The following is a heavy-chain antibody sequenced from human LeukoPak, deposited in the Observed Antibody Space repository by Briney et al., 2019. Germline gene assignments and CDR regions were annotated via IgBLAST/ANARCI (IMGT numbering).Heavy chain of an antibody. CDR3: ARRPLYDTLTGYLGYGSNDY. V-gene: IGHV1-2*02. CDR1: GYTFTGYY. D-gene: IGHD3-9*01. CDR2: INPNSGGT. Sequence: ASVKASCKASGYTFTGYYMHWVRQAPGQGLEWMGWINPNSGGTNYAQKFQGRVTMTRDTSISTAYMELSRLRSDDTAVYYCARRPLYDTLTGYLGYGSNDYWGQGTLVTVSS. J-gene: IGHJ4*02.